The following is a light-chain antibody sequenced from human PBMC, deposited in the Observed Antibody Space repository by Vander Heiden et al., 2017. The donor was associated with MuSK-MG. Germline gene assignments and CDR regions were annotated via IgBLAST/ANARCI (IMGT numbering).Light chain of an antibody. CDR1: QSVSSSY. CDR2: GAS. V-gene: IGKV3-20*01. CDR3: QQYGSSPSRT. J-gene: IGKJ2*01. Sequence: EIVLTQSPGTLSLPPGERATLSCRASQSVSSSYLAWYQQKPGQAPRLLINGASSRATGSTERFSGSGAGTDYTITISRREHEDFAVYYCQQYGSSPSRTFGQGTKLEIK.